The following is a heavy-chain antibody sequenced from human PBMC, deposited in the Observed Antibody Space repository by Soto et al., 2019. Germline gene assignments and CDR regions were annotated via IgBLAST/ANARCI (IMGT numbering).Heavy chain of an antibody. D-gene: IGHD1-7*01. CDR1: GDSVSNNSAA. Sequence: QVQLQESGPGLVKPSQTLSLTCAISGDSVSNNSAAWNWIRLSPSRGLEWLARTYYRSRWYNDYALFVRSRITVNPDTSKNQFSLQLTSVTPEDTAVYFCAGTTSHQWYYMDVWGKGTTVTVSS. J-gene: IGHJ6*03. V-gene: IGHV6-1*01. CDR2: TYYRSRWYN. CDR3: AGTTSHQWYYMDV.